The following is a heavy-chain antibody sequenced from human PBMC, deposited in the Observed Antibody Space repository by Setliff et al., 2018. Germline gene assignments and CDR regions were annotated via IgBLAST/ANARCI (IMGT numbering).Heavy chain of an antibody. V-gene: IGHV4-38-2*02. Sequence: TLSLPCTASGYPISRGFYWGWIRQSPGKGLEWIGSVYHSGSSYQNPSLRSRIAVSVDTSKNQFSLRLNSVTAADTAVYFCARAAARAEYSDTSAYLPFDFWGLGTPVTVSS. CDR1: GYPISRGFY. D-gene: IGHD3-16*01. CDR3: ARAAARAEYSDTSAYLPFDF. CDR2: VYHSGSS. J-gene: IGHJ4*02.